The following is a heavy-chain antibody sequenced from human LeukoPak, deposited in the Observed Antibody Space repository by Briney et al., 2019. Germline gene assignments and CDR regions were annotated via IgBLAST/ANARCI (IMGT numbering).Heavy chain of an antibody. J-gene: IGHJ4*02. D-gene: IGHD6-13*01. CDR2: ISGSGVKT. Sequence: GGSLRLSCAASGFTLSRYAMTWVRQAPGKGLEWVATISGSGVKTYYADSVKGRFTISRDTSKNTLYLQMNSLRAEDTAVYYCARDPPGYSSSWYGTFDYWGQGTLVTVSS. CDR3: ARDPPGYSSSWYGTFDY. V-gene: IGHV3-23*01. CDR1: GFTLSRYA.